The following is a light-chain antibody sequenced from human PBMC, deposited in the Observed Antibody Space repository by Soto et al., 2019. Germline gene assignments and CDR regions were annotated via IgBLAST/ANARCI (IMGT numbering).Light chain of an antibody. V-gene: IGLV2-23*01. CDR1: SSDVGSYNL. J-gene: IGLJ2*01. CDR3: CSYAGSSTLV. Sequence: QSVLTQPASVSGSPGQSITISCTGTSSDVGSYNLVSWYQQHPGKAPKLMIYEGSKRPSGVSNRFSRSKSGNTASLTISGLQAEDEADYYCCSYAGSSTLVFGGGTKLTVL. CDR2: EGS.